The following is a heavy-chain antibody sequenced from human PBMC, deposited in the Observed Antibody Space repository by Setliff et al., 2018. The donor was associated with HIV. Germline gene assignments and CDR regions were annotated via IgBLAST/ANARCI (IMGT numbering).Heavy chain of an antibody. CDR1: GSSISSGSYY. CDR3: ARDSGQLWGSLDAFDI. V-gene: IGHV4-39*07. J-gene: IGHJ3*02. Sequence: SETLSLTCTVSGSSISSGSYYWGWIRQSPGKGLQWIGSFYYSGKTDYNPSLKSRVTISVDMSNNQFSLILRSVTAADTASYYCARDSGQLWGSLDAFDIWGQGTMVTVSS. CDR2: FYYSGKT. D-gene: IGHD1-1*01.